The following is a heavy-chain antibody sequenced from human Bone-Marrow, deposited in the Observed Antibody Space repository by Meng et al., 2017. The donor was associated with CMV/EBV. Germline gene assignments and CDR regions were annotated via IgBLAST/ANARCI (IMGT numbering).Heavy chain of an antibody. Sequence: SYSMNWVRQAPGKGLEWVSSISSSSSYIYYADSVKGRFTISRDNAKNSLYLQMNSLRAEDTAVYYCARDRGGHYDFWSGYYSDAFDIWGQGTMVTVSS. D-gene: IGHD3-3*01. J-gene: IGHJ3*02. CDR1: SYS. V-gene: IGHV3-21*01. CDR2: ISSSSSYI. CDR3: ARDRGGHYDFWSGYYSDAFDI.